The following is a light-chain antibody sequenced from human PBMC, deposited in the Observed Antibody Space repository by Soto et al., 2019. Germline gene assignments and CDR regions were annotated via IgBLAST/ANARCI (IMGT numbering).Light chain of an antibody. CDR1: QTIDNT. CDR2: DVS. J-gene: IGKJ5*01. Sequence: EIVLTQSPGTLSLSPGERATLSCRASQTIDNTLAWYQRKPGQSPRLLIYDVSIRATGVPARFSATGSETDFTLTISGLQSEDSAVYFCQQYNNWPFSFGQGTRLEI. V-gene: IGKV3-15*01. CDR3: QQYNNWPFS.